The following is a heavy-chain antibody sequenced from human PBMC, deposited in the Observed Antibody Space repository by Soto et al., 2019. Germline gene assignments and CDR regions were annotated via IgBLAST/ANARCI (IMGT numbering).Heavy chain of an antibody. CDR1: VFTFSGYA. D-gene: IGHD3-22*01. J-gene: IGHJ4*02. CDR2: ISGSGGNT. CDR3: AKDLSMIVVTPIDY. Sequence: GGSLRLSCGAAVFTFSGYAMSWFRQAPGKGLEWVSAISGSGGNTYYADSVKGRFTISRDNSKNTLYLQMNSLRAEDTAVYYCAKDLSMIVVTPIDYWGQGTLVTVSS. V-gene: IGHV3-23*01.